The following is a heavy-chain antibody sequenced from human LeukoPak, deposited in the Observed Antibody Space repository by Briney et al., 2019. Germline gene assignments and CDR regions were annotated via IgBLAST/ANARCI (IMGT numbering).Heavy chain of an antibody. Sequence: GGSLRLSCAASGFTFSSYGMHWVRQAPGKGLEWVAVISYDGSNKYYADSVKGRFTISRDNSKNTLYLQMNSLRAEDTAVYYCAKDAYVGAVAGTDWFDPWGQGTLVTVSS. CDR3: AKDAYVGAVAGTDWFDP. D-gene: IGHD6-19*01. J-gene: IGHJ5*02. CDR1: GFTFSSYG. V-gene: IGHV3-30*18. CDR2: ISYDGSNK.